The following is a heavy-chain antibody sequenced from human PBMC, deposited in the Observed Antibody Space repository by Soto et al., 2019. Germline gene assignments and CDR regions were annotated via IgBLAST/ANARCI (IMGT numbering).Heavy chain of an antibody. CDR3: ASRPASVTTVAEYYYYGMDV. Sequence: GGSLRLSCAASGFTFSSYDMHWVRQATGKGLEWVSAIGTAGDTYYPGSVKGRFTISRENAKNSLYLQMNSLRAEDTAVYYCASRPASVTTVAEYYYYGMDVWGQGTTVTVSS. V-gene: IGHV3-13*01. D-gene: IGHD4-17*01. CDR2: IGTAGDT. J-gene: IGHJ6*02. CDR1: GFTFSSYD.